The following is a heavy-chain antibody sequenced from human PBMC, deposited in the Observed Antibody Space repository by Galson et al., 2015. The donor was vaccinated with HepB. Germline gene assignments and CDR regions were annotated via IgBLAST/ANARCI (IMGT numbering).Heavy chain of an antibody. J-gene: IGHJ2*01. D-gene: IGHD5-24*01. CDR1: GGSISSYY. V-gene: IGHV4-59*08. Sequence: SETLSLTCTVSGGSISSYYWSWIRQPPGKGLEWIGYIYYSGSTNYNPSLKSRVTISVDTSKNQFSLKLSSVTAADTAVYYCARLEHAGWAWMATITSPNSGWYFDLWGRGTLVTVSS. CDR3: ARLEHAGWAWMATITSPNSGWYFDL. CDR2: IYYSGST.